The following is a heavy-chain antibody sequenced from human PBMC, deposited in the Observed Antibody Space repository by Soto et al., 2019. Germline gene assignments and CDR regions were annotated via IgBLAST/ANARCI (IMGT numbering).Heavy chain of an antibody. D-gene: IGHD2-21*02. CDR2: IYYSGST. CDR1: GGSISSYY. J-gene: IGHJ2*01. Sequence: QVQLQESGPGLVKPSETLSLTCTVSGGSISSYYWSWIRQPPGKGLEWIGYIYYSGSTNYNPSLKSRVTISVDTSKNQFSLKLSSVTAADTAVYFCATLRMVTAPWYFDLWGRGTLVTVSS. CDR3: ATLRMVTAPWYFDL. V-gene: IGHV4-59*01.